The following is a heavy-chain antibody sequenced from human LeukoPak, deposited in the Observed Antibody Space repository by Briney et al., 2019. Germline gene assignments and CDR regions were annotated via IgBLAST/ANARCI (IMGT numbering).Heavy chain of an antibody. D-gene: IGHD4-11*01. CDR3: ARGVPKTSYYYYYMDV. V-gene: IGHV3-48*01. J-gene: IGHJ6*03. Sequence: GGSLRLSCAVSGFTLSNYSMNWVRQAPGKGLEWISYISGRGFTIHYADSVKGRSTISRDNAKNSMYLQLNSVRAEDTAVYYCARGVPKTSYYYYYMDVWGKGTTVTVSS. CDR2: ISGRGFTI. CDR1: GFTLSNYS.